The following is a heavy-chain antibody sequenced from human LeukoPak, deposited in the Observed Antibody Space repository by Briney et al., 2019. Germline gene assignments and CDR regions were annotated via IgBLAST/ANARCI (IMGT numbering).Heavy chain of an antibody. Sequence: PSETLSLTCTVSGGSISSYYWSWIRQPPGKGLEWIGYIYYSGSTNYNPSLKSRVTISVDTSKNQFSLKLSSVTAADTAVYYCARDPNPSDYGYGMDVWGQGTTVTVSS. V-gene: IGHV4-59*01. D-gene: IGHD7-27*01. CDR2: IYYSGST. CDR3: ARDPNPSDYGYGMDV. CDR1: GGSISSYY. J-gene: IGHJ6*02.